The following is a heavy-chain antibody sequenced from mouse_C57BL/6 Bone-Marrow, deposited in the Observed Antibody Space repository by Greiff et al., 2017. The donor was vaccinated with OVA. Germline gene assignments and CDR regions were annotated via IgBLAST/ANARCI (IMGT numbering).Heavy chain of an antibody. V-gene: IGHV1-87*01. CDR2: GQGLDWIG. D-gene: IGHD1-2*01. CDR3: SEVSTVYYCACGGRTRALRPDYYAMDY. CDR1: YTFSSRVH. J-gene: IGHJ4*01. Sequence: VQLLQSGPELARPWASVKISCQAFYTFSSRVHFAIRDTNYWMQWVKQRPGQGLDWIGAIYPGNGDTCYNQKFKGTATLTVDISSSTAYMQLSRLKSEVSTVYYCACGGRTRALRPDYYAMDYWGQGTSVTVSS.